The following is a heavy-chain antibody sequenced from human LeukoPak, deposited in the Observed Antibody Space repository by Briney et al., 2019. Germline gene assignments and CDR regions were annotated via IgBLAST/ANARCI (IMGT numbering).Heavy chain of an antibody. CDR1: GGSISSRNW. Sequence: PSETLSLTCAVSGGSISSRNWWSWVRPPPGKGLEWIGEIYHSGSTNYNPSLKTRVTISVDKSKNQFSLKLNSVTAADTAVYFCARRAYSAAYWKHFDYWGQGTLVTVSS. J-gene: IGHJ4*02. V-gene: IGHV4-4*02. CDR3: ARRAYSAAYWKHFDY. CDR2: IYHSGST. D-gene: IGHD1-1*01.